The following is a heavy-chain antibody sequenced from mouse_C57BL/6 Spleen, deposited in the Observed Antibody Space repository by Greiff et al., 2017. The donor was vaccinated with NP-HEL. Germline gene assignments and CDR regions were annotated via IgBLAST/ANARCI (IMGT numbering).Heavy chain of an antibody. D-gene: IGHD3-2*02. J-gene: IGHJ2*01. CDR3: ARGEGSGFDY. V-gene: IGHV5-4*01. Sequence: EVQRVEAGGGLVKPVGSLQLSCPSSGFTFSSYALSWDRQTPEKRLDWVATFSDGGSYTYYPDNVKGRFTISRDNAKNHLYLQMSHLKSEDTAMYYCARGEGSGFDYWGEGTTRTGSS. CDR1: GFTFSSYA. CDR2: FSDGGSYT.